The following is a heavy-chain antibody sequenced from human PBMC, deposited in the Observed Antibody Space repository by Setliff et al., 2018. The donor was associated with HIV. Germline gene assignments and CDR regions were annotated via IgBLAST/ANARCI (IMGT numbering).Heavy chain of an antibody. CDR1: GYTFTSYD. V-gene: IGHV1-8*02. D-gene: IGHD2-2*01. CDR2: MNPNSGNT. J-gene: IGHJ5*02. Sequence: ASVKVSCKASGYTFTSYDINWVRQATGQGLEWMGWMNPNSGNTGYAQKFQGRVTMTRNTSINTAYMELSSLRSQDTAVYYCARGKNIVVVPAAPNWFDPWGQGTLVTVSS. CDR3: ARGKNIVVVPAAPNWFDP.